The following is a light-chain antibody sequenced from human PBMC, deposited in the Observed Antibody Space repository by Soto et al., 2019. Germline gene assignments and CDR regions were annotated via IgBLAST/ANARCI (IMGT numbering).Light chain of an antibody. CDR2: GAS. V-gene: IGKV3-20*01. CDR1: QSLSSSF. CDR3: LQYGSPVYT. J-gene: IGKJ2*01. Sequence: EVVLTQSPGTLSLSPGERATLSCRASQSLSSSFLAWYQKKPGQAPRLLIYGASNRATGIPDRCSGSGSGTDFTLTISRLEPDDFAVYFCLQYGSPVYTFGQGTKLEIK.